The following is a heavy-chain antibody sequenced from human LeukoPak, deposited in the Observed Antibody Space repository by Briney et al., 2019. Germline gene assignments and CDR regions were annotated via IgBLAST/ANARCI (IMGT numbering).Heavy chain of an antibody. V-gene: IGHV1-8*03. D-gene: IGHD3-3*01. J-gene: IGHJ6*03. CDR2: MNPNSGNT. Sequence: ASVKVSCKASGYTFTSYDINWVRQATGQGLEWMGWMNPNSGNTGYAQKFQGRVTITRNTSISTAYMELSSLRSEDTAVYYCARGLVPRGYYDFWSGSRENYMDVWGKGTTVTVSS. CDR1: GYTFTSYD. CDR3: ARGLVPRGYYDFWSGSRENYMDV.